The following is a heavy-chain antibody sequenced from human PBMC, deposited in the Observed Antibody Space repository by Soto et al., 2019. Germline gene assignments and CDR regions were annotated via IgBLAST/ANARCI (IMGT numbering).Heavy chain of an antibody. Sequence: EVQLVESGGGLVQPGGSLRLSCAVSGFTFGSYWMNWVRLIPGKGLEWVAYIKPDGSATYYVDSVKGRFTISRDNAKNSLYLQMNSLRVEDTSVYYCERAGYCGPGCYYYFDYWCQGTLVTVSS. CDR2: IKPDGSAT. J-gene: IGHJ4*02. V-gene: IGHV3-7*01. CDR3: ERAGYCGPGCYYYFDY. D-gene: IGHD2-21*02. CDR1: GFTFGSYW.